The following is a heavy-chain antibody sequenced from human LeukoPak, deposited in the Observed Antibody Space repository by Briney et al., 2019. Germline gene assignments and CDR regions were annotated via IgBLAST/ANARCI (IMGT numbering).Heavy chain of an antibody. V-gene: IGHV1-46*01. D-gene: IGHD6-19*01. CDR3: AGVLYSSGWYSWGDY. J-gene: IGHJ4*02. CDR1: GYTFTSYY. CDR2: INPSGGST. Sequence: ASVKASCKASGYTFTSYYMHWVRQAPGQGLEWMGIINPSGGSTSYAQKFQGRVTMTRDTSTSTVYMELSSLRSEDTAVYYCAGVLYSSGWYSWGDYWGQGTLVTVSS.